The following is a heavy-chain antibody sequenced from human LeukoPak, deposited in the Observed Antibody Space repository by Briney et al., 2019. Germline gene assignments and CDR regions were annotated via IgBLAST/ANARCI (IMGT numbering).Heavy chain of an antibody. CDR1: GFTFNSYG. J-gene: IGHJ3*02. D-gene: IGHD2-15*01. V-gene: IGHV3-33*06. CDR3: AKERHRYCSGGSCDAFDI. Sequence: GGSLRLSCAASGFTFNSYGMHWVRQAPGKGLEWVAVIWYDGSNKYYADSVKGRFTTSRDNSKNTLYLQMNSLRAEDTAVYYCAKERHRYCSGGSCDAFDIWGQGTMVTVSS. CDR2: IWYDGSNK.